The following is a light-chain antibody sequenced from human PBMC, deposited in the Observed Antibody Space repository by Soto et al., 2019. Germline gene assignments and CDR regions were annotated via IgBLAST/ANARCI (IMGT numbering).Light chain of an antibody. CDR1: QGIRND. Sequence: AIQMTQSPSSLSASVGDRVTITCRASQGIRNDLGWYHQKPGKAPKLLIYAASSLQSGVPSRFSGSGSGTDFTLTISSLQPEAFATYFCLQDYNYPLTFGQGTKLEIK. CDR2: AAS. V-gene: IGKV1-6*01. CDR3: LQDYNYPLT. J-gene: IGKJ2*01.